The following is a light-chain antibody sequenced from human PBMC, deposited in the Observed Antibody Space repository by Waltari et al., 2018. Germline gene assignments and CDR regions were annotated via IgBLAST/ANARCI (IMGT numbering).Light chain of an antibody. J-gene: IGKJ2*03. CDR1: QGISNW. V-gene: IGKV1-NL1*01. Sequence: DIQMTQSPSSLSASVGDKVTITCHASQGISNWLAWYQQKPGKAPKPLIYAASSLQSGVPSRFSGSGSGTDYTLTISSLQSEDFATYYCQQYDDLPYSFGQGTKVEIK. CDR2: AAS. CDR3: QQYDDLPYS.